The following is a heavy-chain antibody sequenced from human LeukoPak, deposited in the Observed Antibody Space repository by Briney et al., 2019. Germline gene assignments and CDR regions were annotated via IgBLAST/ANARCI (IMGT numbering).Heavy chain of an antibody. Sequence: KPSETLSLTCAVYGGSFSGYYWSWIRQPPGKGLEWIGEINHSGSTNYNPSLKSRVTISVDTSKNQFSLKLSSVTAADTAVYYCARAPSTYYYGSGSYSMAFDIWGQGTMVTVSS. V-gene: IGHV4-34*01. CDR3: ARAPSTYYYGSGSYSMAFDI. CDR2: INHSGST. J-gene: IGHJ3*02. D-gene: IGHD3-10*01. CDR1: GGSFSGYY.